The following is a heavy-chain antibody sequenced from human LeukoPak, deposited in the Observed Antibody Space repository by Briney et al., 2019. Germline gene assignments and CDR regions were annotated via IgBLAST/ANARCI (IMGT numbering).Heavy chain of an antibody. J-gene: IGHJ5*02. D-gene: IGHD3-3*01. CDR1: GGSISSYY. V-gene: IGHV4-59*01. Sequence: SETLSLICTVSGGSISSYYWSWIRQPPGKGLEWIGYIYYSGSTNYNPSLKSRVTISVDTSKNQFSLKLSSVTAADTAVYYCARSPLLRWFDPWGQGTLVTVSS. CDR3: ARSPLLRWFDP. CDR2: IYYSGST.